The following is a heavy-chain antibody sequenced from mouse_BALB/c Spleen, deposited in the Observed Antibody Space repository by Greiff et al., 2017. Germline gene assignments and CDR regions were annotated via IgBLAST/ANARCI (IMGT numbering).Heavy chain of an antibody. V-gene: IGHV1S135*01. CDR1: GYSFTSYY. CDR2: IDPFNGGT. J-gene: IGHJ1*01. CDR3: ARSLHEYFDV. D-gene: IGHD1-2*01. Sequence: EVQLHQSGPELMKPGASVKISCKASGYSFTSYYMHWVKQSHGKSLEWIGSIDPFNGGTSYNEKFKSKATLTVDKSSSTAYMQLSSLTSEDSAVYYCARSLHEYFDVWGAGTTVTVSS.